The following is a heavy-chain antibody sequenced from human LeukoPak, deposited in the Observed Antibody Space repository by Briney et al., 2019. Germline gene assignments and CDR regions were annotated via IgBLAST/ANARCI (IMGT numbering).Heavy chain of an antibody. J-gene: IGHJ4*02. CDR3: ASLFGYPFDY. CDR2: IYYSGST. Sequence: PSETLCLTCTVSGGSISSSSYYWGWIRQPPGKGLEWIGSIYYSGSTYYNPSLKSRVTIPVDTSKNHFSLKLSSVTAADTAVYYCASLFGYPFDYWGQGTLVTVSS. CDR1: GGSISSSSYY. D-gene: IGHD3-22*01. V-gene: IGHV4-39*02.